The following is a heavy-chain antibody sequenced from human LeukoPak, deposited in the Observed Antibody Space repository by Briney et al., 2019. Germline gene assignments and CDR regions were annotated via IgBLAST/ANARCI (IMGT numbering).Heavy chain of an antibody. CDR3: AGALWISGLGP. D-gene: IGHD3-10*01. CDR1: DGSISSGSW. V-gene: IGHV4-4*02. Sequence: SGTLSLTCTVSDGSISSGSWWSWVRQSPGKGLEWIGETYHSGGPNYNPSFKSRAIISVDKSKNQFSLRPNSVTAADTAVYYCAGALWISGLGPWGQGTLVIVSP. J-gene: IGHJ5*02. CDR2: TYHSGGP.